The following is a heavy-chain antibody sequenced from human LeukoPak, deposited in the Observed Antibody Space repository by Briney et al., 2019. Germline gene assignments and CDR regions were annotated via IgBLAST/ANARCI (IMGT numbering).Heavy chain of an antibody. Sequence: GGSLRLSCAASGFTFSSYSMNWVRQAPGKGLEWVSSISSSSSYIYYADSVKGRFTISRDNAKNSLYLQMNSLRAEDTAVYYCARGSSGSYGDYYYYYYMDVWGKGTTVTISS. J-gene: IGHJ6*03. CDR1: GFTFSSYS. V-gene: IGHV3-21*01. CDR3: ARGSSGSYGDYYYYYYMDV. CDR2: ISSSSSYI. D-gene: IGHD1-26*01.